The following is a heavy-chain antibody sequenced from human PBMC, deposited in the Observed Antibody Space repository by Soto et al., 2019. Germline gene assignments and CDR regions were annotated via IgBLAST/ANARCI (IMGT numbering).Heavy chain of an antibody. V-gene: IGHV3-23*01. J-gene: IGHJ4*02. Sequence: EVQLLESGGGLVQPGGSQTLSCAASGFTFSSYAMSWVRQAPGKGLEWVSAISGGGNDRFYADSVKGRFTISRDNSRNTLYLHMNGLRAEDTAVHYCARSLFIAATDTEPFDSWGQGALVTVSS. CDR1: GFTFSSYA. CDR2: ISGGGNDR. CDR3: ARSLFIAATDTEPFDS. D-gene: IGHD6-13*01.